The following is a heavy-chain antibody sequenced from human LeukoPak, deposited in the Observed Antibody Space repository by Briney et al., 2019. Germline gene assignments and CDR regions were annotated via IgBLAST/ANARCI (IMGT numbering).Heavy chain of an antibody. V-gene: IGHV3-7*03. Sequence: TGGSLRLSCAASGFTFSDYWMHWARQAPGKGLEWVANIKQDGSAKYYVDSVKGRFTISRDNAKNSLYLQMNSLRAEDTAVYYCARRYFDSWGQGTLVTVSS. CDR1: GFTFSDYW. CDR3: ARRYFDS. J-gene: IGHJ4*02. CDR2: IKQDGSAK.